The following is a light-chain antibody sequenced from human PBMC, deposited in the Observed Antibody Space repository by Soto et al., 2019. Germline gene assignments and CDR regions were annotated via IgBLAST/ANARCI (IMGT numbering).Light chain of an antibody. J-gene: IGLJ1*01. CDR2: EVS. CDR1: SSDDGGYNY. CDR3: SSHTSSSTRV. Sequence: QSALTQPASVSGSPGQSITISCTGTSSDDGGYNYVSWYQQHPGKAPKLMIYEVSNRHSGVSNRFSGSKSGNTASLTISGLQAEDDADYYCSSHTSSSTRVFGTGTKLTVL. V-gene: IGLV2-14*01.